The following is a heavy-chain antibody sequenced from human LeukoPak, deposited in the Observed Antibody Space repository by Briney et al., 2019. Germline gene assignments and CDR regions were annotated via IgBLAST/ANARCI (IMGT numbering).Heavy chain of an antibody. D-gene: IGHD3-22*01. Sequence: SETLSLTYTVSGGSISSYYWSWVRQPPGKGLEWIGYIYYSGSTNYNPSLTSRVTISVDTSKNQFSLKLSSVTAADTAVYYCAREAYDSSGYYYWFDPWGQGTLVTVSS. J-gene: IGHJ5*02. CDR1: GGSISSYY. V-gene: IGHV4-59*01. CDR2: IYYSGST. CDR3: AREAYDSSGYYYWFDP.